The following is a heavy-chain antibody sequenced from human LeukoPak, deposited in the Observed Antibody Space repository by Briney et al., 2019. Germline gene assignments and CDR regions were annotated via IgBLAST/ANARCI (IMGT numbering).Heavy chain of an antibody. CDR1: GYTFTSYY. J-gene: IGHJ4*02. D-gene: IGHD3-22*01. CDR3: ALEAHYYDSSGYSPGY. CDR2: INPSGGST. V-gene: IGHV1-46*01. Sequence: ASVKVSCKASGYTFTSYYMHWVRQAPGQGLEWMGIINPSGGSTSYAQKFQGRVTVTRDMSTSTVYMELSSLRSEDTAVYYCALEAHYYDSSGYSPGYWGQGTLVTVSS.